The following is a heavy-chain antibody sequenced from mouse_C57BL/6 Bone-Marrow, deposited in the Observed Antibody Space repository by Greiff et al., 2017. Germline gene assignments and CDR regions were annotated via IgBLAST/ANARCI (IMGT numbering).Heavy chain of an antibody. Sequence: QVQLKESGAELARPGASVKLSCKASGYTFTSYGISWVKQRTGQGLEWIGEIYPRSGNTYYNEKFKGKATLTADKSSSTAYVELRSLTSEDSAVYFCAKNYYGSSSFVWGTGTTVTVSS. CDR1: GYTFTSYG. V-gene: IGHV1-81*01. CDR3: AKNYYGSSSFV. D-gene: IGHD1-1*01. CDR2: IYPRSGNT. J-gene: IGHJ1*03.